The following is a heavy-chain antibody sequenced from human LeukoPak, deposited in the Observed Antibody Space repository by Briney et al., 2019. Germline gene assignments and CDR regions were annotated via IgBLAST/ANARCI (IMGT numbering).Heavy chain of an antibody. V-gene: IGHV4-59*08. CDR1: GGPISSYY. Sequence: PSETLSLTCTVSGGPISSYYWSWIRQPPGKGLEWIGYIYYSGSTNYNPSLESRVTISVDTSKKQFSLQLSSVTAAGTAIYYCARHGYDILSGLIWGQGTMVTVSS. D-gene: IGHD3-9*01. CDR3: ARHGYDILSGLI. CDR2: IYYSGST. J-gene: IGHJ3*02.